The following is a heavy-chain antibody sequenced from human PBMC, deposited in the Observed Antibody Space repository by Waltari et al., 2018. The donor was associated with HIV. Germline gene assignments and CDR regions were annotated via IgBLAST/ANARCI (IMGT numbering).Heavy chain of an antibody. J-gene: IGHJ5*02. V-gene: IGHV3-21*01. D-gene: IGHD3-9*01. Sequence: EVRLVESGGGLVKPGGSLRLSCAASGFTFSTYSMNWVRQAPGKGLEWLSSISSSSTSIYYADSVKGRFTISRDNAKNSLYLQMNSLRAEDTAVYYCARGLLTGYTLFDHWGQGTLVTVSS. CDR2: ISSSSTSI. CDR3: ARGLLTGYTLFDH. CDR1: GFTFSTYS.